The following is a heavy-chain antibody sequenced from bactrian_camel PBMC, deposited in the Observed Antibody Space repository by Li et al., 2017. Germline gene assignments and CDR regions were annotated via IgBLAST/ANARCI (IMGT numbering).Heavy chain of an antibody. J-gene: IGHJ4*01. D-gene: IGHD2*01. Sequence: DVQLVESGGCSVQAGGSLTLSCTASGYTFSSGYCMGWFRQAPGEFREGVASFTSDGSISYGDSVKGRFTISKDNAKNILYLQMNSLKPEDTAMYYCAVGYSGSCTASRIADYSYWGQGTQVTVS. V-gene: IGHV3S42*01. CDR2: FTSDGSI. CDR1: GYTFSSGYC. CDR3: AVGYSGSCTASRIADYSY.